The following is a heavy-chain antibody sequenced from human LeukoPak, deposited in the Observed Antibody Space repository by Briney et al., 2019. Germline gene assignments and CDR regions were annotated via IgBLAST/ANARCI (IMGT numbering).Heavy chain of an antibody. CDR1: GFTFSSYS. V-gene: IGHV3-21*01. CDR2: INSSSTYV. D-gene: IGHD6-13*01. J-gene: IGHJ4*02. CDR3: ARVTAAAGPDY. Sequence: PGGSLRLSCAASGFTFSSYSMNWVRQAPRKGLEWVSSINSSSTYVYYADSVKGRFTISRDNAKNSLYLQMNSLRADDTAGYYCARVTAAAGPDYWGQGTLVTVSS.